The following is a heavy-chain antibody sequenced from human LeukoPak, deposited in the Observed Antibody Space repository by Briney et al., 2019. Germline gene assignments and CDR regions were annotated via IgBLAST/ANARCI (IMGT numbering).Heavy chain of an antibody. CDR2: ISAYNGNT. Sequence: ASVKVSCKASGYTFTSYGISWVRQAPGQGLEWMGWISAYNGNTNYAQKLQGRVTMTTDTSTSTAYMELSSLRSEDTAVYYCARDRPPYYYGSGSLAGNWFDPWGQGTLVTVSS. D-gene: IGHD3-10*01. V-gene: IGHV1-18*01. J-gene: IGHJ5*02. CDR1: GYTFTSYG. CDR3: ARDRPPYYYGSGSLAGNWFDP.